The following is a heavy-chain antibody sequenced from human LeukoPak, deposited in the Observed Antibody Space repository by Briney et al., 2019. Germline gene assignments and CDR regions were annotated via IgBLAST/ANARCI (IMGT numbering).Heavy chain of an antibody. CDR2: IYTSGST. J-gene: IGHJ4*02. Sequence: SQTLSLTCTVSGGSISSGSYYWSWIRQPAGKGLEWIGRIYTSGSTNYNPSLKSRVTISVDTSKNQFSLKLSSVTAADTAVYYCARGTVTMVRGVTGLDYWGQGTLVTVSS. CDR1: GGSISSGSYY. CDR3: ARGTVTMVRGVTGLDY. V-gene: IGHV4-61*02. D-gene: IGHD3-10*01.